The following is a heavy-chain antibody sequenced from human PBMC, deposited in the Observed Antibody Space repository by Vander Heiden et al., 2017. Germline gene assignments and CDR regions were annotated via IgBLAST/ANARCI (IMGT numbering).Heavy chain of an antibody. D-gene: IGHD2-15*01. Sequence: KASGYTFTGYYLHWERQAPGQGLEWVGWIYPHSGGTNYAENFQGRVTMTRDTSISTAYMELSSLKSDDTALYYCARAGYCNGGTCYCFDIWGQGTMVTVSS. CDR2: IYPHSGGT. V-gene: IGHV1-2*02. CDR1: GYTFTGYY. J-gene: IGHJ3*02. CDR3: ARAGYCNGGTCYCFDI.